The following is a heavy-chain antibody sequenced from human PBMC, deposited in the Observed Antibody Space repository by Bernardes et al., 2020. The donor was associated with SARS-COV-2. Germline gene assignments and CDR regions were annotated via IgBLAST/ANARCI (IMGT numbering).Heavy chain of an antibody. CDR1: GFTFSSYG. D-gene: IGHD3-10*01. J-gene: IGHJ4*02. Sequence: GSLRLSCAASGFTFSSYGMHWVRQAPGKGLEWVAVISYDGSNKYYADSVKGRFTISRDNSKNTLYLQMNSLRAEDTAVYYCAKSGITMVRGPLFNWGQGTLVTVSS. CDR2: ISYDGSNK. CDR3: AKSGITMVRGPLFN. V-gene: IGHV3-30*18.